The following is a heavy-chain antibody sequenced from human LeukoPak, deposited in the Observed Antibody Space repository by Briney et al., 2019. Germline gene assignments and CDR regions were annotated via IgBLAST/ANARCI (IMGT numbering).Heavy chain of an antibody. CDR2: MSGSGGST. D-gene: IGHD2-2*01. Sequence: GGSLRLSCAASGFTFSSYAMSWVRQAPGKGLEWVSAMSGSGGSTYYADSVKGRFTISRDNSKNTLYLQMNSLKTADTAVYYCVRGAYCRSHFCPAPFDYWGQGTPVTVSS. V-gene: IGHV3-23*01. CDR3: VRGAYCRSHFCPAPFDY. CDR1: GFTFSSYA. J-gene: IGHJ4*02.